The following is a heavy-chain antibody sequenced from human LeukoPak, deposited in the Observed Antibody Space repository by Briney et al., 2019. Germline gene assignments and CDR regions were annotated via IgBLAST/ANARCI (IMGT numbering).Heavy chain of an antibody. CDR1: GFTFSSNA. J-gene: IGHJ4*02. V-gene: IGHV3-30-3*01. Sequence: GGSLRLSCAASGFTFSSNAMHWVRQAPGKGLEWVALISYDGSNKYYTDSVKGRFTISRDNSKNTLYLQMNSLRPEDTAVYYCARAGRADGDYHYFDYWGQGALVTVSS. CDR3: ARAGRADGDYHYFDY. D-gene: IGHD4-17*01. CDR2: ISYDGSNK.